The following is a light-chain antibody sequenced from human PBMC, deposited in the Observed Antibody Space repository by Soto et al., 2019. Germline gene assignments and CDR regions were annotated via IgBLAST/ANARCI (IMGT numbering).Light chain of an antibody. V-gene: IGKV3-11*01. CDR2: DTS. CDR1: QSVSSY. Sequence: EVVFTQSPATLSLSPGERATLSCRASQSVSSYLAWYQQKPGQAPRLLTYDTSTRATGIPARFSGGGSGTDFVLIINSLEPEDFAVYYCQQRSTWPRITFGPGTKVDIK. CDR3: QQRSTWPRIT. J-gene: IGKJ3*01.